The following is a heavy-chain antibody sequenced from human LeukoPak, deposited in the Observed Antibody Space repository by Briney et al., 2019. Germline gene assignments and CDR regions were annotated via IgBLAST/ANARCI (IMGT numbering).Heavy chain of an antibody. CDR1: GYTFTSYG. CDR2: MNPNSGNT. Sequence: GASVKVSCKASGYTFTSYGISWVRQAPGQGLEWMGWMNPNSGNTGYAQKFQGRVTITRNTSISTAYMELSSLRSEDTAVYYCARVSESGSNWIYYYYMDVWGKGTTVTVSS. D-gene: IGHD1-26*01. V-gene: IGHV1-8*03. J-gene: IGHJ6*03. CDR3: ARVSESGSNWIYYYYMDV.